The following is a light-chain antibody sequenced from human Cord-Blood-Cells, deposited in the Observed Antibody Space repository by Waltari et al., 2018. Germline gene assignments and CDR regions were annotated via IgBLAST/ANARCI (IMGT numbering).Light chain of an antibody. V-gene: IGKV3-15*01. Sequence: EIVMTQSPATLSVSPGERATLSCRASQSVSSNLAWYQQKPGQAPRLRIYGASTRATGTPARFSGSGSGTEFTLTISSLQSEDFAVYYCQQYNNWPLTFGQGTKVEIK. CDR3: QQYNNWPLT. J-gene: IGKJ1*01. CDR2: GAS. CDR1: QSVSSN.